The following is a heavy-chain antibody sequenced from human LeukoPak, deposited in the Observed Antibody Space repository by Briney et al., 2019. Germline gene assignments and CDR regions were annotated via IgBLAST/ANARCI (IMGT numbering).Heavy chain of an antibody. CDR2: IYHSGST. Sequence: PSETLSLTCTVSGDSISSGSYYWGWIRQPPGKGLEWIGSIYHSGSTYYNPSLKSRVTISVDTSKNQFSLKLSSVTAADTAVYYCARDYDRNWFDYWGQGTLVTVSS. V-gene: IGHV4-39*07. CDR3: ARDYDRNWFDY. CDR1: GDSISSGSYY. D-gene: IGHD3-22*01. J-gene: IGHJ4*02.